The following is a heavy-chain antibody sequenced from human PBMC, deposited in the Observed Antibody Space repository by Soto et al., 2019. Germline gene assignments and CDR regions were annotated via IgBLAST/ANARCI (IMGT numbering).Heavy chain of an antibody. J-gene: IGHJ3*02. CDR3: TRVDIVVVVAAQPHAFDI. CDR1: GFTFGDYA. D-gene: IGHD2-15*01. Sequence: TGGSLRLSCTASGFTFGDYAMSWFRQAPGKGLEWVGFIRSKAYGGTTEYAASVKGRFTISRDDSKSIAYLQMNSLKTEDTAVYYCTRVDIVVVVAAQPHAFDIWGQGTMVTVSS. V-gene: IGHV3-49*03. CDR2: IRSKAYGGTT.